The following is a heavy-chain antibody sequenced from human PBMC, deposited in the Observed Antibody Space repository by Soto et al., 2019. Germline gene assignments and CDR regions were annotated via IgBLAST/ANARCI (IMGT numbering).Heavy chain of an antibody. CDR3: APCITGATRCWFDP. V-gene: IGHV1-2*02. CDR2: INPNSGGT. Sequence: ASVKVSCKASGYTFTGYYMHWVRQAPGQGLEWMGWINPNSGGTNYAQKFQGRVTMTRDTSISTAYMELSRLRSDDTAVYYCAPCITGATRCWFDPWGQGTLVTV. CDR1: GYTFTGYY. D-gene: IGHD1-7*01. J-gene: IGHJ5*02.